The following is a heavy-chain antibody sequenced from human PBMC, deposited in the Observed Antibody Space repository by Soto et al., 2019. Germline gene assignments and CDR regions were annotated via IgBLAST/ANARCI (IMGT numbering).Heavy chain of an antibody. D-gene: IGHD2-2*02. CDR1: GFTFSTYA. Sequence: EVQLLESGGGLVQPGGSLRLSCAASGFTFSTYAMSWVHQAPGKGLEWVSAISGSGGSTYYADSVKGRFTISRDNSKNTLFLQMNSLRAEDTAVHYCARGLGYCSSTSCYIWFDYWGQGTLVTVSS. CDR3: ARGLGYCSSTSCYIWFDY. CDR2: ISGSGGST. J-gene: IGHJ4*02. V-gene: IGHV3-23*01.